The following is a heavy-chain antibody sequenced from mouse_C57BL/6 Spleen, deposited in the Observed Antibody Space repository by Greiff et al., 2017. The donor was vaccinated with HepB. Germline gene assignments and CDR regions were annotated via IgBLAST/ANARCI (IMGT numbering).Heavy chain of an antibody. CDR2: IDPSDSYT. J-gene: IGHJ2*01. Sequence: QVQLQQPGAELVKPGASVKLSCKASGYTFTSYWMQWVKQRPGQGLEWIGEIDPSDSYTNYNQKFKGKATLTVDTSSSTAYMQLSSLTSEDSAVYYCGYYYGSSYEYWGQGTTLTVSS. CDR1: GYTFTSYW. V-gene: IGHV1-50*01. CDR3: GYYYGSSYEY. D-gene: IGHD1-1*01.